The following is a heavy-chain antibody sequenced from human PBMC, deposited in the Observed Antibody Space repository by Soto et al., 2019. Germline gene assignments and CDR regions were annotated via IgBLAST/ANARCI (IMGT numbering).Heavy chain of an antibody. CDR1: GYTFTSYY. Sequence: ASVKVSCKASGYTFTSYYMHWVRQAPGQGLEWMGIINPSGGSTSYAQKLQGRVTMTRDTSTSTVYMELSSLKSEDTAVYYCARNRRAYYYGMDVWGQGTTVTVSS. J-gene: IGHJ6*02. CDR2: INPSGGST. V-gene: IGHV1-46*01. CDR3: ARNRRAYYYGMDV.